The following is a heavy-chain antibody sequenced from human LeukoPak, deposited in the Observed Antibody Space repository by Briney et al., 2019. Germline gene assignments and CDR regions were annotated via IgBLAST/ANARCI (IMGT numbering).Heavy chain of an antibody. Sequence: ASAKVSCKASGYTFTDYYMHWVRQAPGQGFEWMGWSNPNDGDTNYAQKFQGRVTMTRDTSISTAHMEVSRLRSDDTAVYYCARANFLYCSSSTCLFDYWGQGTLVTVSS. CDR1: GYTFTDYY. CDR3: ARANFLYCSSSTCLFDY. V-gene: IGHV1-2*02. D-gene: IGHD2-2*01. CDR2: SNPNDGDT. J-gene: IGHJ4*02.